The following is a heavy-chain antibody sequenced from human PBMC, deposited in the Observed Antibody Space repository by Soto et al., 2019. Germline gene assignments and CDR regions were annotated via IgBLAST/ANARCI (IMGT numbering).Heavy chain of an antibody. D-gene: IGHD5-18*01. Sequence: SGGSLRLSCAASGFTFSNAWMSWVRQAPGKGLEWVGRIKSKTDGGTTDYAAPVKGRFTISRDDSKNTLYLQMNSLKTEDTAVYYCTTDFTDTAMVTDWFDPWGQGTLVTVS. CDR2: IKSKTDGGTT. V-gene: IGHV3-15*01. CDR3: TTDFTDTAMVTDWFDP. CDR1: GFTFSNAW. J-gene: IGHJ5*02.